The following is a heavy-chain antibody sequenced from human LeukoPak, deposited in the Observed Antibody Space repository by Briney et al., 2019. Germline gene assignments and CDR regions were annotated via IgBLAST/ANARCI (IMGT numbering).Heavy chain of an antibody. J-gene: IGHJ3*02. V-gene: IGHV3-30*04. D-gene: IGHD2-21*02. CDR1: GFIFSIYS. CDR3: ARVRDCGGDCYPDGFDI. CDR2: ISYDGSKK. Sequence: GGSLPLSFAASGFIFSIYSIHWVRQAPGKGLEWVALISYDGSKKYYTDAVKGRLTISRDNSKNICYLQMNSLRTEDTAVYYCARVRDCGGDCYPDGFDIWGQGTLVTVSS.